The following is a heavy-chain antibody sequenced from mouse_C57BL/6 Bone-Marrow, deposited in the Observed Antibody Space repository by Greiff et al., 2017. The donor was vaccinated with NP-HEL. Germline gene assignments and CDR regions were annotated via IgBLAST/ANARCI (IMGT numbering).Heavy chain of an antibody. CDR2: IRNKANGYTT. J-gene: IGHJ3*01. CDR1: GFTFTDYY. V-gene: IGHV7-3*01. CDR3: ARSYGLRVLFAY. Sequence: EVKLVESGGGLVQPGGSLSLSCAASGFTFTDYYMSWVRQPPGKALEWLGFIRNKANGYTTEYSASVKGRFTISRDNSQSILYLQMNALRAEDSATYYCARSYGLRVLFAYWGQGTLVTVSA. D-gene: IGHD3-1*01.